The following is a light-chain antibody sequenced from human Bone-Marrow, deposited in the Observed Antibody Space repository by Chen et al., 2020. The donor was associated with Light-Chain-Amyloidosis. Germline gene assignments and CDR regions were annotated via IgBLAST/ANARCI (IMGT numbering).Light chain of an antibody. CDR2: GSS. J-gene: IGKJ4*01. V-gene: IGKV3-20*01. Sequence: EIVLTQSPGTVSLSPGEGANLSCRASQTISSNYLTWYQQKFGQAPRLLIYGSSSRATGTPDRFTGSGSGTDFTLTINRLEPEDFAMYYCQQYGTSPLTFGGGTKVEIK. CDR3: QQYGTSPLT. CDR1: QTISSNY.